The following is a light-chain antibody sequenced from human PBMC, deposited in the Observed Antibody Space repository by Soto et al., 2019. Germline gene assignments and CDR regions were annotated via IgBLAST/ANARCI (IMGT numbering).Light chain of an antibody. CDR1: QSISSW. CDR2: DAS. V-gene: IGKV1-5*01. Sequence: DIQMTQSPSTLSASVGDRVTITCRASQSISSWLAWYQQKPGKAPKLLIYDASSLESGVPSRFSGSGSVTEFTLTISSLHPDDFATYYCQQYNSYTWTFGQGTKVDIK. CDR3: QQYNSYTWT. J-gene: IGKJ1*01.